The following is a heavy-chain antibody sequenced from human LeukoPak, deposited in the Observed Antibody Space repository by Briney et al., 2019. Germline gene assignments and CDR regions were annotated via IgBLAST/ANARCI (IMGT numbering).Heavy chain of an antibody. D-gene: IGHD2-2*01. J-gene: IGHJ4*02. CDR3: ARLIVVVPAATFDY. CDR2: ISSSSTI. V-gene: IGHV3-48*01. CDR1: GFTFSSYS. Sequence: GGSLRLSCAASGFTFSSYSMNWVRQAPGKGLEWVSYISSSSTIYYADSVKGRFTISRDSAKNSLYLQMNSLRAEDTAVYYCARLIVVVPAATFDYWGQGTLVTVSS.